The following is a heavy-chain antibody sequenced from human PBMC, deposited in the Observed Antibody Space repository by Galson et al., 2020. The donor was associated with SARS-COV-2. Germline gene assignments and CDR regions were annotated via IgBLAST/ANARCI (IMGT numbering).Heavy chain of an antibody. CDR2: ISNDGNDK. D-gene: IGHD6-13*01. CDR3: AKEKKIIAADYYFDN. J-gene: IGHJ4*02. V-gene: IGHV3-30*18. CDR1: GFTFSTYA. Sequence: GESLKISCAASGFTFSTYALHWVRQAPGKGLEWVAVISNDGNDKKFADSVKGRFTIFRDKPKNTLYLQMNSLRSQDTAVYYCAKEKKIIAADYYFDNWGQGTLVTVSS.